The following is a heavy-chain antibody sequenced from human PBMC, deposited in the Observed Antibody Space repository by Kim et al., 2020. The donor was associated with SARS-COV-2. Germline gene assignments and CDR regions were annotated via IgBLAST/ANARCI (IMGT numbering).Heavy chain of an antibody. D-gene: IGHD4-17*01. CDR3: AHSSDYGDYGFYYGMDV. V-gene: IGHV2-5*02. J-gene: IGHJ6*02. CDR2: IYWEDDK. Sequence: ALGWFAIIYWEDDKRYSPYLTSRLTITKDTSKNQVVLTMTNMDPVDTATYYCAHSSDYGDYGFYYGMDVWGQGTTVTVSS.